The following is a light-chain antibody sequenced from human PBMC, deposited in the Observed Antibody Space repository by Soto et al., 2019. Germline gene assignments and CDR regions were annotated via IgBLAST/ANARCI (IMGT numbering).Light chain of an antibody. V-gene: IGLV1-40*01. CDR3: QSYDSGLSGYV. CDR2: GNN. CDR1: SPNIGAGYE. Sequence: QSVVTQPSSVSGGPGQRVTISCTGSSPNIGAGYEVHWYQQHPGTAPKLLIYGNNNRPSGVPDRFSGSKSGTSASLAITGLQAEDEADYYCQSYDSGLSGYVFGIGTKLTVL. J-gene: IGLJ1*01.